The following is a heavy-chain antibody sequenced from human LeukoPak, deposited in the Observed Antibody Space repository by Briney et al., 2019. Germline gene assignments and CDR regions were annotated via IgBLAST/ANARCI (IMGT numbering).Heavy chain of an antibody. CDR1: GFTFSSYS. D-gene: IGHD5-18*01. J-gene: IGHJ6*02. V-gene: IGHV3-48*04. CDR2: ISSSSSTI. Sequence: GGSLRLSCAASGFTFSSYSMNWVRQAPGKGLEWVSYISSSSSTIYYADSVKGRFTISRDNAKNSLYLQMNSLRAEDTAVYYCARDDVDTARYYYYGIDVWGQGTTVTVSS. CDR3: ARDDVDTARYYYYGIDV.